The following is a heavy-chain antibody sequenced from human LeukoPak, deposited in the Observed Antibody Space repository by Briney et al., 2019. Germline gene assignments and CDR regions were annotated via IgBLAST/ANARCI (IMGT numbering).Heavy chain of an antibody. D-gene: IGHD6-13*01. Sequence: GGSLRLSCAASGFTFSSYSMNWVRQAPGKGLEWVSSISSSSSYIYYADSVKGRFTISRDNAKNSLYLQMNSLRAEDTAVYYCARDPIAAAGTGYFDYWGQGTLVTVSS. CDR1: GFTFSSYS. J-gene: IGHJ4*02. CDR2: ISSSSSYI. CDR3: ARDPIAAAGTGYFDY. V-gene: IGHV3-21*01.